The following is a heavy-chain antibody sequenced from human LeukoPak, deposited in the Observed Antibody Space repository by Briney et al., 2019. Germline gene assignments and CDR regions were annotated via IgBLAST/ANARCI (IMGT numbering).Heavy chain of an antibody. CDR1: GASIISDTYY. CDR2: IYYSGST. J-gene: IGHJ4*02. D-gene: IGHD3-22*01. V-gene: IGHV4-39*07. CDR3: ARNFYASSGYYFDDFYFDF. Sequence: SETLSLTCTVSGASIISDTYYWGWIRQPPGKGLEWIGSIYYSGSTYYSPSLKSRVTMSVDTSTNQFSLKLISVTAADTALYYCARNFYASSGYYFDDFYFDFWGQGTLVTVSS.